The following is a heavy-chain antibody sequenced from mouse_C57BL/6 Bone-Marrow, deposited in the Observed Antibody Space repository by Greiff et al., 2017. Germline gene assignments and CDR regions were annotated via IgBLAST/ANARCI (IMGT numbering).Heavy chain of an antibody. CDR3: SSFDGNYFDF. D-gene: IGHD2-3*01. J-gene: IGHJ2*01. CDR1: GFNIKDDY. CDR2: LDPEIGDT. Sequence: VQLQQSGAELVRPGASVKLSCTASGFNIKDDYIHWVKQRPEQGLEWIGWLDPEIGDTEYASKFQGKATITSDTSSNTAYLQLSSLTSEDTAVYYCSSFDGNYFDFWGQGTPLTVAP. V-gene: IGHV14-4*01.